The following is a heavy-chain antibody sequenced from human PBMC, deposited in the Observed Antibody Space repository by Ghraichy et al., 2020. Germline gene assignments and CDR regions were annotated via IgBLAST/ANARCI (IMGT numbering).Heavy chain of an antibody. D-gene: IGHD5-12*01. Sequence: GGSLRLSCAASGFTFSSYGMHWVRQAPGKGLEWVAVIWYDGSNKYYADSVKGRFTISRDNSKNTLYLQMNSLRAEDTAVYYCARGGYSGYDFKPFDYWGQGTLVTVSS. CDR3: ARGGYSGYDFKPFDY. J-gene: IGHJ4*02. CDR2: IWYDGSNK. V-gene: IGHV3-33*01. CDR1: GFTFSSYG.